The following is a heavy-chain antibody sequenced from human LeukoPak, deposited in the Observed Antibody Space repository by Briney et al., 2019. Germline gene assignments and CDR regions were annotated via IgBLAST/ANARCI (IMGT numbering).Heavy chain of an antibody. CDR1: GGTFSSYA. D-gene: IGHD5-24*01. V-gene: IGHV1-69*04. CDR2: IIPILGIA. CDR3: ARDCSPRDGYNPIDY. Sequence: GASVKVSCKASGGTFSSYAISWVRQAPGQGLEWMGRIIPILGIANYAQKFQGRVTITADKSTSTAYMELSSLRSEDTAVYYCARDCSPRDGYNPIDYWGQGTLVTVSS. J-gene: IGHJ4*02.